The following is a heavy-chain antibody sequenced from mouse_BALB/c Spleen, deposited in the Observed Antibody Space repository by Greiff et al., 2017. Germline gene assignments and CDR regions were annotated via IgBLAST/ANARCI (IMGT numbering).Heavy chain of an antibody. Sequence: EVKLMESGGDLVNPGGSLKLSCAASGFTFSSYGMSWVRQTPDKRLEWVATISSGGSYTYYPDSVKGRFTISRDNAKNTLYLQMSRLKSEDTAMFYCASDGKRYYAMDYWGQGTSVTVSS. CDR1: GFTFSSYG. D-gene: IGHD2-1*01. J-gene: IGHJ4*01. CDR3: ASDGKRYYAMDY. CDR2: ISSGGSYT. V-gene: IGHV5-6*01.